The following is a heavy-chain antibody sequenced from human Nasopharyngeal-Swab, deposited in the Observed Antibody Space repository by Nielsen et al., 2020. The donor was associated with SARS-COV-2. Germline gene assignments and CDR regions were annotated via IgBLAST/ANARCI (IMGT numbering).Heavy chain of an antibody. CDR2: IIAYGNT. Sequence: ASVKVSCKGVGYTFTTYGINWVRQAPGQGPEWMGWIIAYGNTNYAQQLQGRVTLTTDTSTSTAYMEVMSLRSADTAVYFCARERDPEYWGQGTLVTVSS. CDR3: ARERDPEY. CDR1: GYTFTTYG. V-gene: IGHV1-18*01. D-gene: IGHD2/OR15-2a*01. J-gene: IGHJ4*02.